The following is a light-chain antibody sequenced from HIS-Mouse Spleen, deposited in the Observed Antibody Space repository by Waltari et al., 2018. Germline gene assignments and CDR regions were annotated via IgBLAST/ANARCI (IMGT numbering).Light chain of an antibody. CDR1: NIGSKS. V-gene: IGLV3-21*03. CDR3: QVWDSSSDHVV. Sequence: SYVLTQPPSVSVAPGKTARITCGGNNIGSKSVHWYQQKPGKAPVLVVYDDGDRPSGIPARFSGSNSGNTATLTISRVDAGDEADYYCQVWDSSSDHVVFGGGTKLTVL. CDR2: DDG. J-gene: IGLJ2*01.